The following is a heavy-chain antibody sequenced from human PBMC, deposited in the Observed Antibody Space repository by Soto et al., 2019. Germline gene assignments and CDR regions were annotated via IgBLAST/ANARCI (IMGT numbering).Heavy chain of an antibody. D-gene: IGHD3-16*01. CDR3: AKGGRRRGSYPPLDF. V-gene: IGHV3-23*01. CDR2: ISESGTIT. J-gene: IGHJ4*02. CDR1: GFTFSSYA. Sequence: EVQLLESGGGLVQPGGSLRLSCAAFGFTFSSYAMTWVRQAPGKGLEWVSAISESGTITYHADSVRGRFTISRDNSKNTVYLQMTSLRAGDTAVYFCAKGGRRRGSYPPLDFWXQGTLVTVSS.